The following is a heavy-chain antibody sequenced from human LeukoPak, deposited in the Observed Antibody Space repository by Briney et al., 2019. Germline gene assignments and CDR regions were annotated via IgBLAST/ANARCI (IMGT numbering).Heavy chain of an antibody. J-gene: IGHJ4*02. D-gene: IGHD7-27*01. CDR1: GFTFSSHA. CDR3: AKLTGDY. Sequence: GGSLRLSCAASGFTFSSHAMSWVRQAPGKGLEWVSTISDSGGGTYYADPVKGRFTISRVNSKNTLYLQMSSLRVEDTAVYYCAKLTGDYWGQGTLVTVSS. CDR2: ISDSGGGT. V-gene: IGHV3-23*01.